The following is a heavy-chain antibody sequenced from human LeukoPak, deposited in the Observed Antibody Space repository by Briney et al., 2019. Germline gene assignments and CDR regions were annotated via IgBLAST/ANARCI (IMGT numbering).Heavy chain of an antibody. CDR1: GFTLSSYW. CDR2: IKQDGSEK. CDR3: AGHYDSSGYRVDVFDI. J-gene: IGHJ3*02. D-gene: IGHD3-22*01. Sequence: GGSLRLSCAASGFTLSSYWMTWVRQDPGKGLEWVAYIKQDGSEKYYMDSVKGRFTISRDNAKNSLYLQMNSLRAEDTAVYFCAGHYDSSGYRVDVFDIWGQGTMVTVSS. V-gene: IGHV3-7*01.